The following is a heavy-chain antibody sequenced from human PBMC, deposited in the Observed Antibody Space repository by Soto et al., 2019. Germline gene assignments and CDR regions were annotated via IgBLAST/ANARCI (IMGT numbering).Heavy chain of an antibody. Sequence: QMQLVQSGAEVKKTGSSVTVSCKALGNTFTYRYLHRVRQAPGQSLEWLGWITPFSGDVHYAQKFQERVTITRDRSINTAYMQMSSLRSEDTAMYFCAGGGAGSVPLTWELPYHLGQGTLVTVSS. D-gene: IGHD1-26*01. CDR3: AGGGAGSVPLTWELPYH. CDR1: GNTFTYRY. CDR2: ITPFSGDV. J-gene: IGHJ5*02. V-gene: IGHV1-45*01.